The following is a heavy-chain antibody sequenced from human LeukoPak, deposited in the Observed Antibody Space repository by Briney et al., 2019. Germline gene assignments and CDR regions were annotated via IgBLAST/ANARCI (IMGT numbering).Heavy chain of an antibody. CDR2: ISGSGGST. CDR3: AKGVSSGWYTRFDP. Sequence: GGSLRLSCAASGFTFSSYAMSWVRQAPGKGLEWVSAISGSGGSTHYADSVKGRFTISRDNSKNTLYLQMNSLRAEDTAVYYCAKGVSSGWYTRFDPWGQGTLVTVSS. D-gene: IGHD6-19*01. J-gene: IGHJ5*02. V-gene: IGHV3-23*01. CDR1: GFTFSSYA.